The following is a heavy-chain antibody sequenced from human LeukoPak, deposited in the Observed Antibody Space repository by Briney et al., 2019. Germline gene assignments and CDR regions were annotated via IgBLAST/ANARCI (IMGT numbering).Heavy chain of an antibody. CDR3: AKEVHYDILTGFYFDY. CDR1: GFTFSSYA. V-gene: IGHV3-23*01. J-gene: IGHJ4*02. D-gene: IGHD3-9*01. Sequence: GGSLRLSCAASGFTFSSYAMSWVRQAPGKGLEWVSAISGSGGSTYYADSVKGRFTISRDNSKNTLYLQMNSLRAEDTAVYYCAKEVHYDILTGFYFDYWGQGTLVTVSS. CDR2: ISGSGGST.